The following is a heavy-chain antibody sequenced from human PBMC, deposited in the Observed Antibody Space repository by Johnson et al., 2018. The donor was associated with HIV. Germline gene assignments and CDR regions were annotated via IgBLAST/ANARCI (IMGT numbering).Heavy chain of an antibody. Sequence: QVQLVESGGGVVQPGGSLRLSCAASVFSFSSYGMYWVRQAPVKGLEWVAFIRYDGSNKYYADSVKGRFTISRDNSKNTLYLQMNSLRAEDTAVYYCAKWGTITGTTGVFDIWGQGTMVTVSS. CDR1: VFSFSSYG. D-gene: IGHD1-7*01. J-gene: IGHJ3*02. CDR3: AKWGTITGTTGVFDI. V-gene: IGHV3-30*02. CDR2: IRYDGSNK.